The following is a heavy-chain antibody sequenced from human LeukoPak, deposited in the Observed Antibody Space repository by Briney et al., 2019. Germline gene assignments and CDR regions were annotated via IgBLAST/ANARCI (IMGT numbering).Heavy chain of an antibody. J-gene: IGHJ4*02. CDR1: GGSFSGYY. Sequence: SETLSLTCAVCGGSFSGYYWSWIRQPPGKGLEWIGEINHSGSTNYNPSLKSRVTISVDTSKNQFSLKLSSVTAADTAVYYCARARPNILTGYYNDYWGQGTLVTVSS. CDR3: ARARPNILTGYYNDY. V-gene: IGHV4-34*01. D-gene: IGHD3-9*01. CDR2: INHSGST.